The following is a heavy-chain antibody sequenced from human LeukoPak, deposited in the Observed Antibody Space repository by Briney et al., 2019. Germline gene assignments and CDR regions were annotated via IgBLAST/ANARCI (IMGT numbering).Heavy chain of an antibody. CDR2: ISWNSGSI. J-gene: IGHJ4*02. Sequence: GRSLRLSCAASGFTFDDYAMPWVRQAPGKGLEWVSGISWNSGSIGYADSVKGRFTISRDNAKNSLYLQMNSLRAEDTALYYCAKDMGDCSSTSCPFDYWGQGTLVTVSS. D-gene: IGHD2-2*01. CDR1: GFTFDDYA. CDR3: AKDMGDCSSTSCPFDY. V-gene: IGHV3-9*01.